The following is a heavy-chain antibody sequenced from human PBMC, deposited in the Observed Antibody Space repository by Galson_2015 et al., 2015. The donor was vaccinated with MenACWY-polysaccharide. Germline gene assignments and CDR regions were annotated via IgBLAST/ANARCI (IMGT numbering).Heavy chain of an antibody. CDR2: IIPIFGTA. Sequence: SVKVSCKASGGTFSSYAISWVRQAPGQGLEWMGGIIPIFGTANYAQKFQGRVTITADKSTSTAYMELSSLRSEDTAAYYCARAVRGIAARRGHYYYYMDVWGKGTLVTVSS. CDR3: ARAVRGIAARRGHYYYYMDV. V-gene: IGHV1-69*06. J-gene: IGHJ6*03. D-gene: IGHD6-6*01. CDR1: GGTFSSYA.